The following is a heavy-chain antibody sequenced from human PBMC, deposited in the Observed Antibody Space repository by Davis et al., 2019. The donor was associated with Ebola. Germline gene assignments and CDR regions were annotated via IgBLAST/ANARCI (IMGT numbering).Heavy chain of an antibody. Sequence: GESLKISCAASGFSFSNYGMHWVRQAPGKGLVWVSRIHSDGTSTIYTDSVKGRFTISRDNAKNTLYLQMNSLRAEDTAVYYCARDRYYTIDVWGQGTTVTVSS. CDR2: IHSDGTST. CDR1: GFSFSNYG. V-gene: IGHV3-74*01. J-gene: IGHJ6*02. D-gene: IGHD3-10*01. CDR3: ARDRYYTIDV.